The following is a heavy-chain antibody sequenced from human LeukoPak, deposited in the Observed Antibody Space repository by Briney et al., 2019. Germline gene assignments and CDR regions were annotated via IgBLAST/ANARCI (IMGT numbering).Heavy chain of an antibody. CDR1: GFNFADYS. J-gene: IGHJ1*01. D-gene: IGHD3-22*01. CDR2: ISIAGSYI. Sequence: GGSLRLSCAASGFNFADYSMNWVRQAPGKGLEWVSSISIAGSYIFYADSVRGRFTISRDNAENSLYLQMNSLRAEDTAIYYCARDLRPLGGYYLFQHWGQGTLVTVSS. CDR3: ARDLRPLGGYYLFQH. V-gene: IGHV3-21*01.